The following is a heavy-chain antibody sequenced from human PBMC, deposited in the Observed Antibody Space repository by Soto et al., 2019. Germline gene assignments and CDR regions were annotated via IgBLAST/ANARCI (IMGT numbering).Heavy chain of an antibody. CDR2: TYYRSKWYN. CDR1: GDSVSSNSAA. V-gene: IGHV6-1*01. D-gene: IGHD6-13*01. J-gene: IGHJ3*02. CDR3: ARESGRQQLVRSPDAFDI. Sequence: QVQLQQSGPGLVKPLQTLSLTCAISGDSVSSNSAAWNWIRQSPSRGLEWLGRTYYRSKWYNDYAVSVKSRITINPDTSKNQFSLQLNSVTPEDTAVYYCARESGRQQLVRSPDAFDIWGQGTMVTVSS.